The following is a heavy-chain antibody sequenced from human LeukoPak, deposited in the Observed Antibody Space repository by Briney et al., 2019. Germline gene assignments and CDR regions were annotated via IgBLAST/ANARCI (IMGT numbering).Heavy chain of an antibody. CDR3: AKDRPEHGSSYDFDY. V-gene: IGHV3-30*02. Sequence: GGSLRLSCAASGFTFSSYGMHWVRQAPGKGLEWVAFIRYDGSNKYYADSVKGRFTISRDNSKNTLYLQMNSLRVEDTAVYFCAKDRPEHGSSYDFDYWGQGTLVTVSS. CDR1: GFTFSSYG. D-gene: IGHD6-6*01. CDR2: IRYDGSNK. J-gene: IGHJ4*02.